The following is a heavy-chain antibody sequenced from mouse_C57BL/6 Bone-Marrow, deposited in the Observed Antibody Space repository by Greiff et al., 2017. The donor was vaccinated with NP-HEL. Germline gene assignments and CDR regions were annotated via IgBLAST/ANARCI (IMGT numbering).Heavy chain of an antibody. D-gene: IGHD1-1*01. Sequence: EVKLMESGGDLVKPGGSLKLSCAASGFTFSSYGMSWVRQTPDKRLEWVATISSGGSYTYYPDSVKGRFTISRDNAKNTLYLQMSSLKSEDTAMYYCGSGDYWGQGTTLTVSS. CDR1: GFTFSSYG. V-gene: IGHV5-6*01. J-gene: IGHJ2*01. CDR3: GSGDY. CDR2: ISSGGSYT.